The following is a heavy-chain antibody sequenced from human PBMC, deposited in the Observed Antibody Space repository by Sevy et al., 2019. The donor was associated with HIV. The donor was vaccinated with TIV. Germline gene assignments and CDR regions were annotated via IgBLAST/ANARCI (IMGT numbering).Heavy chain of an antibody. Sequence: SETLSLTCAVYGGSFSGFYWTWIRQPPGKGLEWIGEINHIGSTTYNPSLKSRVTISVDTSKNQFSLKLSSVTAADTAVYCCARGQWELYYWGQGIQVTVSS. J-gene: IGHJ4*02. V-gene: IGHV4-34*01. CDR2: INHIGST. CDR1: GGSFSGFY. CDR3: ARGQWELYY. D-gene: IGHD3-3*01.